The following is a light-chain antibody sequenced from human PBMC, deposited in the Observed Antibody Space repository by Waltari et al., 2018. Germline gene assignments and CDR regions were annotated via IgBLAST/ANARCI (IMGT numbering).Light chain of an antibody. V-gene: IGLV1-44*01. CDR3: AAWDDSLEGWV. Sequence: QSVLTPPPSVSPTPGPRVTISCSGSTSHIGRNTLMWYQQLPGTAPKLLIYANNRRPSGVPDRVSVSKSGTSASLAISGLQPEDEADYSCAAWDDSLEGWVFGGGTKLTVL. J-gene: IGLJ3*02. CDR2: ANN. CDR1: TSHIGRNT.